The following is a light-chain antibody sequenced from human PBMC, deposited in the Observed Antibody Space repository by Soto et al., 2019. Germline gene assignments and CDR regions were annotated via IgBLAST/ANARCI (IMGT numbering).Light chain of an antibody. CDR2: GAS. CDR3: QQYGSSPFT. J-gene: IGKJ3*01. Sequence: EIVLTQSPGTLSLSPGERATLSCRASQSVSSNYLTWYQQKPGQAPRLLIYGASSRATGIPDRFSGSGSGTDITLTSSRLEPEDFAVYYYQQYGSSPFTFGPGTKVDIK. CDR1: QSVSSNY. V-gene: IGKV3-20*01.